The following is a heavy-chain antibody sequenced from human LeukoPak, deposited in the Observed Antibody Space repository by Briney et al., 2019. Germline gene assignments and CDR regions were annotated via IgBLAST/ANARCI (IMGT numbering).Heavy chain of an antibody. CDR1: GYTFTSYA. V-gene: IGHV7-4-1*02. CDR2: INTNTGNP. J-gene: IGHJ5*02. CDR3: ARPYYDILTGDNWFDP. D-gene: IGHD3-9*01. Sequence: ASVKVSCKASGYTFTSYAMNWVRQAPGQGLEWMGWINTNTGNPTYAQGFTGRFVFSLDTSVSTAYPQISSLKAEDTAVYYCARPYYDILTGDNWFDPWGQGTLVTVSS.